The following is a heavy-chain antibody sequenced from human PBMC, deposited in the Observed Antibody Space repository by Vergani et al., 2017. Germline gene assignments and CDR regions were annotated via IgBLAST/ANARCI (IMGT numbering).Heavy chain of an antibody. Sequence: QVKLQESGPGLLKPSQTLSLTCTVSGESLRSGSHYWSWIRQPAGKGPEWIGHIHTGGSTDLNPSFKSRVSISVDTSKSQFSLKLNSVTVADTAVYYCAGSRPYCTSGSCPAIWGQGTLVTVSS. V-gene: IGHV4-61*02. J-gene: IGHJ4*02. CDR3: AGSRPYCTSGSCPAI. CDR2: IHTGGST. D-gene: IGHD2-15*01. CDR1: GESLRSGSHY.